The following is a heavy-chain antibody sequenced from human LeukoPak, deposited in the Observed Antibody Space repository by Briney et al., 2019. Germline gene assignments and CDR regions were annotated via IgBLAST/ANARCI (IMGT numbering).Heavy chain of an antibody. J-gene: IGHJ3*02. Sequence: KPSETLSLTCTVSGGSISSYYWSWIRQPPGKGLEWIGEINHSGSTNYNPSLKSRVTISVDTSKNQFSLKLSSVTAADTAVYYCARGRERFVDALGAFDIWGQGTMVTVSS. V-gene: IGHV4-34*01. CDR2: INHSGST. CDR3: ARGRERFVDALGAFDI. D-gene: IGHD3-10*01. CDR1: GGSISSYY.